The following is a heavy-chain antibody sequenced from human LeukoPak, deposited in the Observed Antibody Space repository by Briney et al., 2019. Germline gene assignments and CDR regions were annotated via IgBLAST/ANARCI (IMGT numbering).Heavy chain of an antibody. V-gene: IGHV3-33*01. CDR3: ARVEDRDYGVNDY. D-gene: IGHD4-17*01. CDR2: IWYDGSKK. J-gene: IGHJ4*02. Sequence: PGGSLRLSCAASGFTFSSYGMHWVRQAPGKGLEWVAVIWYDGSKKYYADSVKGRFTISRDNSKNTANLEMDSLRAEDTAVYYCARVEDRDYGVNDYWGQGTLVTVSS. CDR1: GFTFSSYG.